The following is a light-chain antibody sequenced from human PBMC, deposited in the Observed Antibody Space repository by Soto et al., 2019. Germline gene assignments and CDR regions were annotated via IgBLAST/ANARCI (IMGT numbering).Light chain of an antibody. V-gene: IGLV1-40*01. Sequence: VLTQPPSVCGSIGQMFTISCTGSSSNIGAGYDVHWYQQLPGTAPKLLIYGNSNRPSGVPDRFSGSKSGTSASLAITGLQAEDEADYYCQSYDSSLSGSNVFGTGTKVTVL. J-gene: IGLJ1*01. CDR2: GNS. CDR1: SSNIGAGYD. CDR3: QSYDSSLSGSNV.